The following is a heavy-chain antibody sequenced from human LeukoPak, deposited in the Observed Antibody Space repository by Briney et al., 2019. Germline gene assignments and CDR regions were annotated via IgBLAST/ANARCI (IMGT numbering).Heavy chain of an antibody. J-gene: IGHJ6*03. CDR1: GYSISSGYY. CDR2: IYHRGST. Sequence: SETLSLTCAVSGYSISSGYYWGWIRQPPGKGLEWIGSIYHRGSTYYNPSLKSRVTISVDTSKNQFSLKLSSVTAADTAVYYCARVRGTLYYDFWSGDPSYYYMDVWGKGTTVTVSS. CDR3: ARVRGTLYYDFWSGDPSYYYMDV. V-gene: IGHV4-38-2*01. D-gene: IGHD3-3*01.